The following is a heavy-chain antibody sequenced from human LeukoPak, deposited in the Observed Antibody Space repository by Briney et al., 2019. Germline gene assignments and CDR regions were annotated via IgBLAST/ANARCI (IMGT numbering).Heavy chain of an antibody. CDR2: INHSGSA. D-gene: IGHD2-15*01. Sequence: SETLSLTCGVYGGSFSGDYWSWVRQPPGKGLEWIGEINHSGSASYNPSLKSRVTISVDTSKNQFSLKLSSVTAADTAVYYCARQESCSGGSCYQYYFDYWGQGTLVTVSS. V-gene: IGHV4-34*01. CDR1: GGSFSGDY. J-gene: IGHJ4*02. CDR3: ARQESCSGGSCYQYYFDY.